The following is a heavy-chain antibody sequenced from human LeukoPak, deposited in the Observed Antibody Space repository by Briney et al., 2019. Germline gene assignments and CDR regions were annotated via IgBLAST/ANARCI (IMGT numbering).Heavy chain of an antibody. Sequence: GRPLRLSCAASGFTFSSYGMHWVRQAPGKGLEWVAVIWYDGSNKYYADSVKGRFTISRDNSKNTLYLQMNSLRAEDTAVYYCARGYNSGSTWNFQHWGQGTLVTVSS. J-gene: IGHJ1*01. CDR1: GFTFSSYG. CDR2: IWYDGSNK. D-gene: IGHD1-26*01. V-gene: IGHV3-33*01. CDR3: ARGYNSGSTWNFQH.